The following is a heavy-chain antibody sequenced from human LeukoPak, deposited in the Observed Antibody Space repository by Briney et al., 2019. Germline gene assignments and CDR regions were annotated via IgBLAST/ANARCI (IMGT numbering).Heavy chain of an antibody. V-gene: IGHV3-48*01. Sequence: GGSLRLSCAASGFTFNTYTMNWVRQAPGKGLEWVSYISGSSGIIDYAGSVRGRFTISRDNAKNSLYLQMNSLRAEDTAVYYCAKVEPRSVAVDYWGQGTLVTVSS. D-gene: IGHD6-19*01. CDR2: ISGSSGII. CDR3: AKVEPRSVAVDY. J-gene: IGHJ4*02. CDR1: GFTFNTYT.